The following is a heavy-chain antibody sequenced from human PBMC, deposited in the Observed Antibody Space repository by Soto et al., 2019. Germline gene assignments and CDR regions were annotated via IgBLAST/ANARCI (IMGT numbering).Heavy chain of an antibody. Sequence: SETLSLTCTVSGDSISSNGYYWSWIRQHPGKGLEWIGYIYYSGSTYYNPSLKSRVTISLDTSKKQFSLKLSSVTAADTAVYYCASEHRWYNQYYGRDVWCHGTTVTVSS. D-gene: IGHD1-1*01. CDR2: IYYSGST. CDR1: GDSISSNGYY. J-gene: IGHJ6*02. CDR3: ASEHRWYNQYYGRDV. V-gene: IGHV4-31*03.